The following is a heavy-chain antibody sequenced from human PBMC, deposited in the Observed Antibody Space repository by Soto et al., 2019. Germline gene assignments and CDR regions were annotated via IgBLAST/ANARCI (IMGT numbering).Heavy chain of an antibody. Sequence: ASVKVSCKASGGTFSSHAISWVRQAPGQGLEWMGGIIPIFGTANYAQKFQGRVTITADESTSTAYMELSSLRPEDTAVYYCARGSIAVAGLYFDYWGQGTLVTVSS. CDR1: GGTFSSHA. V-gene: IGHV1-69*13. CDR2: IIPIFGTA. J-gene: IGHJ4*02. CDR3: ARGSIAVAGLYFDY. D-gene: IGHD6-19*01.